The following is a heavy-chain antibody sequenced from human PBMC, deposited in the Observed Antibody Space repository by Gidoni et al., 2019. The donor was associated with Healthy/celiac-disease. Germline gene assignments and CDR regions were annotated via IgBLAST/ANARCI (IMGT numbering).Heavy chain of an antibody. CDR2: IYSGGST. V-gene: IGHV3-66*01. D-gene: IGHD3-22*01. CDR3: ARDLVVITQSGAFDI. CDR1: GFTVSSNY. J-gene: IGHJ3*02. Sequence: EVQLVESGGGLVPPGGSLRLSCAASGFTVSSNYMSWVRQAPGKGLEWVSVIYSGGSTYYADSVKGRFTISRDNSKNTLYLQMNSLRAEDTAVYYCARDLVVITQSGAFDIWGQGTMVTVSS.